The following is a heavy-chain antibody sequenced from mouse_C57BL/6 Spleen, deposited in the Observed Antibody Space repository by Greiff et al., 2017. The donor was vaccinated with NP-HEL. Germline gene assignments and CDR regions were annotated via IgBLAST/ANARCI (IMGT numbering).Heavy chain of an antibody. CDR3: ARRDYGSREYFDF. CDR1: GFTFTDYY. J-gene: IGHJ1*03. CDR2: IRNKANGYTT. V-gene: IGHV7-3*01. Sequence: EVKVVESGGGLVQPGGSLSLSCAASGFTFTDYYMSWVRQPPGKALEWLGFIRNKANGYTTEYSASVKGRFTISRDNSQSILYRQMNALRAEDSATYYCARRDYGSREYFDFWGTGTTVTVSS. D-gene: IGHD1-1*01.